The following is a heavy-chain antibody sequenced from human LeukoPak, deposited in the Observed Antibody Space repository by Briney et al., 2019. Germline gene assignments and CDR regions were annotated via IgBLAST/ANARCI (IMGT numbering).Heavy chain of an antibody. CDR3: ARGHIAEGPFDY. V-gene: IGHV3-20*04. J-gene: IGHJ4*02. CDR2: INWNGGST. Sequence: GSLRLSCAASGLTFDDYGMSWVRQAPGKGLEWVSGINWNGGSTGYADSVKGRFTISRDNAKNSLYLQMNSLRAEDTALYYCARGHIAEGPFDYWGQGTLVTVSS. D-gene: IGHD6-13*01. CDR1: GLTFDDYG.